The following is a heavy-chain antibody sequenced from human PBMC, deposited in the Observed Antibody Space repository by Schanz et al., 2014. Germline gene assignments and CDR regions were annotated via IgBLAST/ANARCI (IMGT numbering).Heavy chain of an antibody. V-gene: IGHV3-30*14. CDR3: ARGYSSSMDV. J-gene: IGHJ6*02. Sequence: QVHLVESGGGVVQPGGSLRLSCAASGFNFSTYALHWVRQAPGKGLEWVAVISYDGINKYYADSVKGRFTISRDNSKNTLYLQMNSLRAEDTAVYYCARGYSSSMDVWGQGTTVTVSS. D-gene: IGHD6-6*01. CDR2: ISYDGINK. CDR1: GFNFSTYA.